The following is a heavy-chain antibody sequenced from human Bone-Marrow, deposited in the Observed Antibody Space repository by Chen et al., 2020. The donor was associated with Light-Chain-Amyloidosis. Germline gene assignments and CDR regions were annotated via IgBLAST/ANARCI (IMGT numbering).Heavy chain of an antibody. CDR2: IKQDGSEK. V-gene: IGHV3-7*01. CDR3: AKDTHREGGMHV. Sequence: EVQLVESGGGLVQPGGSLRLSCAASGFTFSNHWMSWVRQAPGKGLEWVANIKQDGSEKYFVDSVRGRFIISRDNTKTSLYLQMTSLRAEDTAVYYCAKDTHREGGMHVWGQGTTVTVSS. J-gene: IGHJ6*02. CDR1: GFTFSNHW.